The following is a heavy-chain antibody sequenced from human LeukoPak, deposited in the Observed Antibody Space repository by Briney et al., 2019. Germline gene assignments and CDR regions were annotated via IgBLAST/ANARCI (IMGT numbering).Heavy chain of an antibody. J-gene: IGHJ5*02. CDR2: ISRDGRST. CDR1: GFTFSSHW. Sequence: GGSLRLSCAASGFTFSSHWMHWVRQAPGKGLVWVSHISRDGRSTNYADSVKGRFTISRDNAKNTLYLQMNRLRADDMAVYYCVRESGYNYVGWFDTWGQGTLVTVSS. CDR3: VRESGYNYVGWFDT. V-gene: IGHV3-74*01. D-gene: IGHD3-22*01.